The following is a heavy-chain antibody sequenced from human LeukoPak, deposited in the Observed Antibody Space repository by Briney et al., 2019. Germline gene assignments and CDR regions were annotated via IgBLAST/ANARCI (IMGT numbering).Heavy chain of an antibody. CDR3: ARETGYQLLSALDY. V-gene: IGHV3-48*04. D-gene: IGHD2-2*01. CDR2: TSSGSSIK. CDR1: GFTFSSYS. J-gene: IGHJ4*02. Sequence: GGSLRLSCAASGFTFSSYSMNWVRQAPGKGLEWISHTSSGSSIKYYADSVRGRFTISRDNAKNSLYLQMNSLRAEDTALYYCARETGYQLLSALDYWGQGTLVTVSS.